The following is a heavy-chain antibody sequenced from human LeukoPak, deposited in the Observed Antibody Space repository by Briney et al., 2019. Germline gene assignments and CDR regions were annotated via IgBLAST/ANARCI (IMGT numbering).Heavy chain of an antibody. CDR2: VYASGST. CDR1: GDSISSYY. V-gene: IGHV4-4*07. Sequence: SETLSLTCTVSGDSISSYYWSWIRQPAGKGLEWIGRVYASGSTNYNPSLKSRVTMSVDTSKNQFSLKPSSVTAADTAVYYCARVYDSIYFDFWGQGTLVTVSS. D-gene: IGHD3-22*01. CDR3: ARVYDSIYFDF. J-gene: IGHJ4*02.